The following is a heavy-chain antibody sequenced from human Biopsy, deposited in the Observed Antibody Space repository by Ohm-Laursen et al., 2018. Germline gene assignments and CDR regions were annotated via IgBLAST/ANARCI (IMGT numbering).Heavy chain of an antibody. CDR3: ARLSTLFGVADFTDD. V-gene: IGHV4-59*08. J-gene: IGHJ4*02. D-gene: IGHD3-3*01. CDR2: ISNSGTT. CDR1: GASVRSHF. Sequence: SETLFLTCTLSGASVRSHFLTWIRQPPGKGLQWIGSISNSGTTKSSPSLKSRVNISLHTSKNQLSLKLTSVTAADTAVYYCARLSTLFGVADFTDDWGQGTLVTVSS.